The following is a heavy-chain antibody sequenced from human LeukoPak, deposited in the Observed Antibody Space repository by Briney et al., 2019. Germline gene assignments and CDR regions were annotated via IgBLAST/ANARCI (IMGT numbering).Heavy chain of an antibody. D-gene: IGHD5-12*01. CDR1: GFTFSSNP. CDR3: ATTKPARRYFDY. CDR2: ISGSGANT. V-gene: IGHV3-23*01. J-gene: IGHJ4*02. Sequence: GGSLRLSCAGSGFTFSSNPLSWVRQAPGKGLEWASAISGSGANTYYGGSVRGRFTISRDNSKNTLYLQMNTLRADDTAVYYCATTKPARRYFDYWGQGILVTVSS.